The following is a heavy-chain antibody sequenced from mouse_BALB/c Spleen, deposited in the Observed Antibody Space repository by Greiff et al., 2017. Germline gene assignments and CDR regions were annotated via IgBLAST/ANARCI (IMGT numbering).Heavy chain of an antibody. CDR3: AGENYYGYDAMDY. D-gene: IGHD1-2*01. CDR2: IDPANGNT. Sequence: EVKLQQSGAELVKPGASVKLSCTASGFNIKDTYMHWVKQRPEQGLEWIGRIDPANGNTKYDPKFQGKATITADTSSNTAYLQLSSLTSEDTAVYYCAGENYYGYDAMDYWGQGTSVTVSS. CDR1: GFNIKDTY. V-gene: IGHV14-3*02. J-gene: IGHJ4*01.